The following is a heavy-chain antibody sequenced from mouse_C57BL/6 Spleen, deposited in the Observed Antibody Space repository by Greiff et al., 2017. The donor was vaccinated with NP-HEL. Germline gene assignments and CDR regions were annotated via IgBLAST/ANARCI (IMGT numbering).Heavy chain of an antibody. CDR1: GYTFTSYW. CDR3: ARAPITTVVATGYYAMDY. CDR2: IHPNSGST. J-gene: IGHJ4*01. D-gene: IGHD1-1*01. V-gene: IGHV1-64*01. Sequence: QVQLQQPGAELVKPGASVKLSCKASGYTFTSYWMHWVKQRPGQGLEWIGMIHPNSGSTNYNEKFKSKATLTVDKSSSTAYMQLSSLTSEDSAVYYCARAPITTVVATGYYAMDYGGQGTSVTVSS.